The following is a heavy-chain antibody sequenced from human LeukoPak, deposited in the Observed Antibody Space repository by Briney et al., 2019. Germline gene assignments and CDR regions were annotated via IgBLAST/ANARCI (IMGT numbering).Heavy chain of an antibody. Sequence: SETLSLTCTVSGYSISSGYYWGWIRQPPGKGLEWIGSTYRSGSTYYNPSLKSRVTISVDTSKNQFSLKLSSVTAADTAAYYCARGIRRYYDFWSGYVNFDYWGQGTLVTVSS. CDR3: ARGIRRYYDFWSGYVNFDY. V-gene: IGHV4-38-2*02. CDR1: GYSISSGYY. J-gene: IGHJ4*02. CDR2: TYRSGST. D-gene: IGHD3-3*01.